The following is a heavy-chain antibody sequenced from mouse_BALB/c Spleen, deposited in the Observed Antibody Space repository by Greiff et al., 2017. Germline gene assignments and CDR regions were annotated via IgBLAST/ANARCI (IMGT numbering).Heavy chain of an antibody. CDR1: GFTFSSYA. D-gene: IGHD2-1*01. CDR3: ARGDGNYRYFDV. Sequence: EVMLVESGGGLVKPGGSLKLSCAASGFTFSSYAMSWVRQTPEKRLEWVATISSGGSYTYYPDSVKGRFTISRDNAKNTLYLQMSSLRSEDTAMYYCARGDGNYRYFDVWGAGTTVTVSS. V-gene: IGHV5-9-1*01. J-gene: IGHJ1*01. CDR2: ISSGGSYT.